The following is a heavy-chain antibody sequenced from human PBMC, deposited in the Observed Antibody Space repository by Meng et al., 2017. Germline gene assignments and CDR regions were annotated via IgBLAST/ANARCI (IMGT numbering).Heavy chain of an antibody. D-gene: IGHD3-22*01. V-gene: IGHV1-2*02. J-gene: IGHJ2*01. CDR2: INPNSGGT. CDR3: ARDSPYDSSGYFSARYFDL. CDR1: GYTFTGYY. Sequence: ASVKVPCKASGYTFTGYYMHWVRQAPGQGLEWMGWINPNSGGTNYAQQFQGRVTMTRDTSISTAYMELSRLRSDDTAVYYCARDSPYDSSGYFSARYFDLWGRGTLVTVSS.